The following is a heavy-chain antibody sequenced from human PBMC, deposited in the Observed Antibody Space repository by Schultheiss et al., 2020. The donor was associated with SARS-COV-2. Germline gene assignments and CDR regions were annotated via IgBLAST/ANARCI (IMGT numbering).Heavy chain of an antibody. CDR2: INHSGST. Sequence: SETLSLTCAVSGGSISSSNWWSWIRQPPGKGLEWIGEINHSGSTNYNPSLKSRVTISVDTSKNQFSLKLSSVTAADTAVYYCARGLGGVAARRGYYFDYWGQGTLVTVSS. CDR1: GGSISSSNW. CDR3: ARGLGGVAARRGYYFDY. J-gene: IGHJ4*02. D-gene: IGHD6-6*01. V-gene: IGHV4-4*02.